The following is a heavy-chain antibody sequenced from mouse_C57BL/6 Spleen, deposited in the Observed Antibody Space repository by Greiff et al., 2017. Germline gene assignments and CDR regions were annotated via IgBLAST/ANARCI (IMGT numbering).Heavy chain of an antibody. J-gene: IGHJ4*01. V-gene: IGHV1-78*01. Sequence: QVQLQQSDAELVKPGASVKISCKASGYTFTDHTIHWMKQRPEQGLEWIGYIYPRDGSTKYNEKFKGKATLTADKSSSTAYMQLNSLTSEDSAVXFCASIYYGNTYAMDYWGQGTSVTVSS. D-gene: IGHD2-1*01. CDR1: GYTFTDHT. CDR3: ASIYYGNTYAMDY. CDR2: IYPRDGST.